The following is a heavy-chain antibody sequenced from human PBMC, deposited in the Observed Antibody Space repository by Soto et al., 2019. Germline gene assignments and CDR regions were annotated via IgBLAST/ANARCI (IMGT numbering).Heavy chain of an antibody. CDR2: ISYDGSNK. Sequence: GGSLRLSWAASGFTFSSYGMNWVRQAPGKGLEWVAVISYDGSNKYYADSVKGRFTISRDNSKNTLYLQMNSLRAEDTAVYYCAKSPSHVDTAMVFYYWVQGTLVTVS. D-gene: IGHD5-18*01. V-gene: IGHV3-30*18. CDR1: GFTFSSYG. CDR3: AKSPSHVDTAMVFYY. J-gene: IGHJ4*02.